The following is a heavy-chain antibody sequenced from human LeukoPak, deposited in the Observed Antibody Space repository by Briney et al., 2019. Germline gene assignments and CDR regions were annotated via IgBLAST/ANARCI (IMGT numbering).Heavy chain of an antibody. Sequence: GGSLRLSYAASGFTFSSYAMHWVRQAPGKGLEWVAVISYDGSNKYYADSVKGRFTISRDDSKDTAYLQVNSLKTEDTAVYYCAGDYNSWTGLKYWGQGTLVTVSS. V-gene: IGHV3-30*07. CDR2: ISYDGSNK. D-gene: IGHD1-1*01. CDR1: GFTFSSYA. CDR3: AGDYNSWTGLKY. J-gene: IGHJ4*02.